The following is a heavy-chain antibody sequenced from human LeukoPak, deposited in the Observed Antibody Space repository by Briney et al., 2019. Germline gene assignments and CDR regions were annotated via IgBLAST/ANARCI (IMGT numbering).Heavy chain of an antibody. J-gene: IGHJ4*02. CDR3: ARGLDHSKTGY. Sequence: PSETLSLTCGVYSESFSGGYWSWIRQPPGKGLEWLGEISPGEGIHYNPSLKSRVTISVDTSKNQFSLELTSVTAADTAVYYCARGLDHSKTGYWGQGTLVTVSP. D-gene: IGHD4-11*01. CDR2: ISPGEGI. CDR1: SESFSGGY. V-gene: IGHV4-34*01.